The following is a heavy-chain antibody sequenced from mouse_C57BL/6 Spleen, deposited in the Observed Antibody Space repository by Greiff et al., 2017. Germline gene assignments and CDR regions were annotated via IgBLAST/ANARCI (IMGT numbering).Heavy chain of an antibody. CDR2: ISGGGGNT. V-gene: IGHV5-9*01. Sequence: EVMLVESGGGLVKPGGSLKLSCAASGFNFSSYTMTWVRQTPEKRLEWVATISGGGGNTYYPDSVKGRFTIARDNAKNTLYLQMSSRRSDDTALYYCARLYYGYEGYYSMDYWGQGTSVTVSS. D-gene: IGHD2-2*01. CDR1: GFNFSSYT. J-gene: IGHJ4*01. CDR3: ARLYYGYEGYYSMDY.